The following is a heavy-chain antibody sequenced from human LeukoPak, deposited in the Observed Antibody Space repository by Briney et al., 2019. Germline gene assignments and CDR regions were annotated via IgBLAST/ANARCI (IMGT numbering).Heavy chain of an antibody. CDR1: AYRFANYW. D-gene: IGHD1-26*01. CDR3: ARLAGSYPGSPFDY. J-gene: IGHJ4*02. CDR2: IYPGDSDT. V-gene: IGHV5-51*01. Sequence: GESLQISCKGSAYRFANYWIGWVRQMPGKGLEWMGIIYPGDSDTRYSPSFEGQVTISADKSISTAYLQWSSLKASDSALYYCARLAGSYPGSPFDYWGQGTLVTVSS.